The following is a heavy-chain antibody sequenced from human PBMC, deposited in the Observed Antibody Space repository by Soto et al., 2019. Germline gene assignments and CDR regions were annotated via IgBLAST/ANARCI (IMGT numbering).Heavy chain of an antibody. CDR2: IYHSGST. J-gene: IGHJ4*02. CDR1: SGSISSSNW. D-gene: IGHD2-15*01. V-gene: IGHV4-4*02. Sequence: QVQLQESGPGLVKPSGTLSLTCAVSSGSISSSNWWSWVRQPPGKGLEWIGEIYHSGSTNYNPSLKSRVTISVDKSKNQFSLKLSSVTAADTVVYYCARKGDRYCSGGSCYSGFDYWGQGTLVTVSS. CDR3: ARKGDRYCSGGSCYSGFDY.